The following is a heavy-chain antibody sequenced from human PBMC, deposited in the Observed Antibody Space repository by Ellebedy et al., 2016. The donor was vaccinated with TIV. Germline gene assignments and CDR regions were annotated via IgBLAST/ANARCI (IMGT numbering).Heavy chain of an antibody. Sequence: GESLKISXAASGFIFGGYAMHWVRQAPGKGLEWVAFISYDGDYKYYADSVKGRCTISRDNSKNTLSLQMNSLRADDTAVYYCAREGGTSLKGGSTSQYNMDVWGQGTTVTVSS. D-gene: IGHD2-2*01. CDR2: ISYDGDYK. CDR3: AREGGTSLKGGSTSQYNMDV. J-gene: IGHJ6*02. CDR1: GFIFGGYA. V-gene: IGHV3-30*03.